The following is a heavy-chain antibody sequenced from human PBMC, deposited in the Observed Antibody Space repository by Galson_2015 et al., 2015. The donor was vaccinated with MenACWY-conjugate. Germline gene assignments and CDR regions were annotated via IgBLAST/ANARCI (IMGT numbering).Heavy chain of an antibody. J-gene: IGHJ3*01. CDR3: ARDLSSVWYSAFDF. Sequence: SLRLSCAASGFTFSNFWMFWVRHAPGEGPVWVSHIKNDGATIYADFVEGRFTISRDNAKNTLFLQMNSLRAEDTAIYYCARDLSSVWYSAFDFWGRGTLVTVSS. CDR1: GFTFSNFW. V-gene: IGHV3-74*01. CDR2: IKNDGAT. D-gene: IGHD6-13*01.